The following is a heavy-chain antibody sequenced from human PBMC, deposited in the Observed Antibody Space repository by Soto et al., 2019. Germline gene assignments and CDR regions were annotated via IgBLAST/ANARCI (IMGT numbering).Heavy chain of an antibody. Sequence: QVQLQESGPGLVKPSQTLSLTCTVSGGSISSGGYYWSWIRQHPGKGLEWIGYIYYSGSTYYNPSLKSRVTISVDTSNNQFSLKLISVTAADTAVYFCARVSGYCSSTSGYPIMREGYYFDYWGQGTLVTVSS. CDR3: ARVSGYCSSTSGYPIMREGYYFDY. V-gene: IGHV4-31*03. CDR2: IYYSGST. J-gene: IGHJ4*02. CDR1: GGSISSGGYY. D-gene: IGHD2-2*03.